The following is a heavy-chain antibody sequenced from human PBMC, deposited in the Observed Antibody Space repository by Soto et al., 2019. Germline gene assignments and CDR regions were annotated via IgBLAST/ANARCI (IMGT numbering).Heavy chain of an antibody. CDR1: GFTVSNNF. Sequence: VQLVESGGGLIQAGGSLRLSCAVSGFTVSNNFMMWVRQAPGKGLEWVSLIYSGGSISYVDSVKGRFTISRDGSMNMLYLQMNSLTAEDTAVYYCASDGNGQRGSPHWGQGTLVTVSS. V-gene: IGHV3-53*02. CDR3: ASDGNGQRGSPH. CDR2: IYSGGSI. J-gene: IGHJ4*02. D-gene: IGHD3-16*01.